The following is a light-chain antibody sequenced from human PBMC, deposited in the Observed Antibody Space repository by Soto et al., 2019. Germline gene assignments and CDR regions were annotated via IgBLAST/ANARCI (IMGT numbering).Light chain of an antibody. J-gene: IGKJ4*01. CDR2: DAS. Sequence: EIVLTQSPATLSLSPGERATFSCRASQSVSSDLVWYQHKPGQAPRLLIYDASNRATGVPARFSGSGSGIDFTLTISSLEPEDFAVYYCQQRTNWPPLTFGGGTKVEIK. CDR3: QQRTNWPPLT. V-gene: IGKV3-11*01. CDR1: QSVSSD.